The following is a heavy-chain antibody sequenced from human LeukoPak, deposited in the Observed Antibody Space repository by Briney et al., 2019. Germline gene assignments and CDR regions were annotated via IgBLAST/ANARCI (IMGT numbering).Heavy chain of an antibody. CDR2: IYYRGST. V-gene: IGHV4-39*07. CDR1: GGSISTSSYY. CDR3: ARAAGWSGWYGYFHH. Sequence: SETLSLTWTVSGGSISTSSYYWGWIRQPPGKGLEWIGSIYYRGSTYYNPSLKSRVTISVDTSKNQFSLILSSVTAADTAIYYCARAAGWSGWYGYFHHWGQGTLVTVSS. D-gene: IGHD6-19*01. J-gene: IGHJ1*01.